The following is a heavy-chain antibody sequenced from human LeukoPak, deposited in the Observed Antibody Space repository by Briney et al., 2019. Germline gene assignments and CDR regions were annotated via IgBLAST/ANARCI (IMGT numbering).Heavy chain of an antibody. CDR2: IYYSGST. CDR1: GGSISSYY. D-gene: IGHD6-19*01. CDR3: ARDPVDYRQWPREEGWFDP. Sequence: SETLSLTCTVSGGSISSYYWSWIRQPPGKGLEWIGYIYYSGSTNYNPSLKSRVTISVDTSKNQFSLKLSSVTAADTAVYYCARDPVDYRQWPREEGWFDPWGQGTLVTVSS. V-gene: IGHV4-59*01. J-gene: IGHJ5*02.